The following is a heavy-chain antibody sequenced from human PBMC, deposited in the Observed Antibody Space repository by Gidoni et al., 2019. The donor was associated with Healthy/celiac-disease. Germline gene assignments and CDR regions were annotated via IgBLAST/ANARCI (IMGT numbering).Heavy chain of an antibody. V-gene: IGHV3-30-3*01. Sequence: QVQLVESGGGVVQPGRSLRLSCAASGFTFSSYAMHWVRQAPGKGLEWVAVISDDGSNKYYADSVKGRFTISRDNSKNTLYLQMNSLRAEDTAVYYCARGIAVAGTLDYWGQGTLVTVSS. CDR1: GFTFSSYA. J-gene: IGHJ4*02. D-gene: IGHD6-19*01. CDR3: ARGIAVAGTLDY. CDR2: ISDDGSNK.